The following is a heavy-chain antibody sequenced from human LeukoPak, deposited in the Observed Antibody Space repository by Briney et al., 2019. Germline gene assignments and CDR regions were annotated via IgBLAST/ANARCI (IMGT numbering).Heavy chain of an antibody. Sequence: SETLSLTCTVSGTSISSTPYYWGWIRQPPGKGLEWIATIYYSVSSESTSYNPSLKSRVTMSVDTSKNQLSLKLISVTAADTAVYYCARRTRVGFGDRWGQGTLVTVSS. CDR3: ARRTRVGFGDR. CDR2: IYYSVSSEST. J-gene: IGHJ5*02. V-gene: IGHV4-39*01. D-gene: IGHD3-10*01. CDR1: GTSISSTPYY.